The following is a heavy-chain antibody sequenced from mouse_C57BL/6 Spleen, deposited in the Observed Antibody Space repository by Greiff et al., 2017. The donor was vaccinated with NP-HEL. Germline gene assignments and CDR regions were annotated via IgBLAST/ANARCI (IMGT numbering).Heavy chain of an antibody. V-gene: IGHV1-55*01. CDR1: GNTFTSYW. D-gene: IGHD1-1*01. Sequence: QVQLQQPGAELVKPGASVKMSCKASGNTFTSYWITWVKQRPGQGLEWIGDIYPGSGSTNYNEKFKSKATLTVDTSSSTAYMQLSSLTSEDSAVYYCARSGLTVVATNYYAMDYWGQGTSVTVSS. J-gene: IGHJ4*01. CDR2: IYPGSGST. CDR3: ARSGLTVVATNYYAMDY.